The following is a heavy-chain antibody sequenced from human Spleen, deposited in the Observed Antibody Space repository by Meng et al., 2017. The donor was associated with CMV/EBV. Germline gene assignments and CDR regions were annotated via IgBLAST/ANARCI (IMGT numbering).Heavy chain of an antibody. J-gene: IGHJ4*02. CDR3: ARDSPGGYGYFDS. CDR2: IHYSGTT. V-gene: IGHV4-30-4*01. CDR1: DGLPTSDDYD. Sequence: QMQLKEWSAGLLKLSQTLSLTCTVSDGLPTSDDYDWSWIRQPQGKGLEWIGYIHYSGTTYYNPSLKSRIAISLDTSKNQFSLNLNSVTAADAAVYYCARDSPGGYGYFDSWGQGTLVTVSS. D-gene: IGHD5-12*01.